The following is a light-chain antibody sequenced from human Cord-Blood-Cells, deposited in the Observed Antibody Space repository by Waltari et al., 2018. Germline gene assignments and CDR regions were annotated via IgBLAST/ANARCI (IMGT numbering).Light chain of an antibody. V-gene: IGLV2-11*01. Sequence: QSALTQPRSVSGSPGQSVTISCTGTSSDVGGYNYVSWYPQHPGKAPKLMIYVVSKWPSGVPDRFSGSKSGNTASLTISGLQAEDEADYYCCSYAGSYGVFGGGTKLTVL. CDR2: VVS. CDR3: CSYAGSYGV. J-gene: IGLJ3*02. CDR1: SSDVGGYNY.